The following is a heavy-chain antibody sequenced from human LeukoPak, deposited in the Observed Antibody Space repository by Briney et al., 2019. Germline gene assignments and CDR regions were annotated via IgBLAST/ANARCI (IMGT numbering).Heavy chain of an antibody. Sequence: TSETLSLTCAVYGGSFSGYYWSWIRQPPGKGLEWIGEINHSGSTNYNPSLKSRVTISVDTSKNQFSLKLSSVTAADTAVYYCARETEGRISMIVVALFDYWGQGTLVTVSS. CDR2: INHSGST. D-gene: IGHD3-22*01. CDR1: GGSFSGYY. J-gene: IGHJ4*02. CDR3: ARETEGRISMIVVALFDY. V-gene: IGHV4-34*01.